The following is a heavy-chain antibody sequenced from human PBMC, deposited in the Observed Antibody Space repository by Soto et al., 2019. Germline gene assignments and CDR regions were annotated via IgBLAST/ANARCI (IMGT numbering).Heavy chain of an antibody. D-gene: IGHD6-13*01. CDR3: ARIEAGGVTDSLDP. J-gene: IGHJ5*02. CDR2: INAGNGNT. CDR1: GYTFTSYA. V-gene: IGHV1-3*01. Sequence: ASVKVSCKASGYTFTSYAMHWVRQAPGQRLEWMGWINAGNGNTKYSQKFQGRVTITRDTSASTAYMELSSLRSEDTAVYYRARIEAGGVTDSLDPCGQGTLVTVSS.